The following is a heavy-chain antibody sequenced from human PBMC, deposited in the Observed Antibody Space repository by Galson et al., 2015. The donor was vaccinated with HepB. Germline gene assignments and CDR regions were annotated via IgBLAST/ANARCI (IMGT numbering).Heavy chain of an antibody. CDR2: IWYDGSNK. CDR1: GFTFSSYG. J-gene: IGHJ4*02. V-gene: IGHV3-33*01. D-gene: IGHD3-3*01. Sequence: SLRLSCAASGFTFSSYGMHWVRQAPGKGLEWVAVIWYDGSNKYYADSVKGRFTISRDNSKNTLYLQMNSLRAEDTAVYYCARAANDFWSGYYIPRIDYWGQGTLVTVSS. CDR3: ARAANDFWSGYYIPRIDY.